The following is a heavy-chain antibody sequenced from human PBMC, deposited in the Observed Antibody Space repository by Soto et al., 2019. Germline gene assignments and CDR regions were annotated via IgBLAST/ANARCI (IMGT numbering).Heavy chain of an antibody. CDR3: ARGGPYTSMVYYYYYGMDV. CDR1: GFTFSSYA. Sequence: QVQLVECGGGVVQPGRSLRLSCAASGFTFSSYAMHWVRQAPGKGLEWVAVISYDGSNKYYADSVKGRFTISRDNSKNTLYLQMNSLRADDTAVYYCARGGPYTSMVYYYYYGMDVWGHASTVTVSS. D-gene: IGHD5-18*01. J-gene: IGHJ6*02. CDR2: ISYDGSNK. V-gene: IGHV3-30-3*01.